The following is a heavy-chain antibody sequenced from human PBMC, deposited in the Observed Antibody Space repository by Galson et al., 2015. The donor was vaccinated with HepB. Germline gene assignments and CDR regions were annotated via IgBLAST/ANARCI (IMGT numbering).Heavy chain of an antibody. CDR2: IWYDGSNK. CDR1: GFTFSSYG. V-gene: IGHV3-33*01. J-gene: IGHJ4*02. D-gene: IGHD6-19*01. CDR3: ARGESSGWYLSEGYYFDY. Sequence: SLRLSCAASGFTFSSYGMHWVRQAPGKGLEWVAVIWYDGSNKYYADSVKGRFTISRDNSKNTLYLQMNSLRAEDTAVYYCARGESSGWYLSEGYYFDYWGQGTLVTVSS.